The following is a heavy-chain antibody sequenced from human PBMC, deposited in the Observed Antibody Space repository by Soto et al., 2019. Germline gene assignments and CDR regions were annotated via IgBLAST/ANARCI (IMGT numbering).Heavy chain of an antibody. CDR2: IKSKTDGGTT. D-gene: IGHD3-22*01. CDR3: TTGIVVVIPSGLDA. CDR1: GGPLRNAA. Sequence: PAGARRLCFAGLGGPLRNAAMSGVRQAPGKGMEWVGSIKSKTDGGTTDYAAPVKGRFTISRDDSKNTLYLQMNSLKTEDTAVYYCTTGIVVVIPSGLDAWGQGT. J-gene: IGHJ6*02. V-gene: IGHV3-15*01.